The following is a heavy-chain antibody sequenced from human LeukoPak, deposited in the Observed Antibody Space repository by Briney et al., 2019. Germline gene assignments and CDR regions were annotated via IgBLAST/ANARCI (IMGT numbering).Heavy chain of an antibody. CDR1: GGTFSSYA. D-gene: IGHD6-13*01. V-gene: IGHV1-46*01. J-gene: IGHJ6*02. CDR2: INPSGGST. Sequence: ASVKVSCKASGGTFSSYAISWVRQAPGQGLEWMGIINPSGGSTSYAQKFQGRVTMTRDTSTSTVYMELSSLRSEDTAVYYCASLPAAGTLEHYYGTDVWGQGTTVTVSS. CDR3: ASLPAAGTLEHYYGTDV.